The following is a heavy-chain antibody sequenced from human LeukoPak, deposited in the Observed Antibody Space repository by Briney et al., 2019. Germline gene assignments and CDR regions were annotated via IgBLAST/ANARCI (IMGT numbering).Heavy chain of an antibody. J-gene: IGHJ4*02. V-gene: IGHV3-23*01. D-gene: IGHD6-19*01. CDR2: ISSSGSGSSI. CDR3: AKEKPGWSRVIES. Sequence: GGSLRLSCEASGLTFSSHAMNWVRQAPGKGVEWVSGISSSGSGSSIHYADSVTGRFTISRDNSKNTLHLQMNSLRAEDTGLYYCAKEKPGWSRVIESWGQGTLVTVSS. CDR1: GLTFSSHA.